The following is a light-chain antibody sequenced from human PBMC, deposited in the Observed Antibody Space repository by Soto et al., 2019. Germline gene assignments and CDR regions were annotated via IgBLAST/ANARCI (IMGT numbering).Light chain of an antibody. CDR3: QTWGTGIQV. CDR1: SGHSNYA. J-gene: IGLJ2*01. V-gene: IGLV4-69*02. Sequence: QLVLTQSPSASASLGASVKLTCTLSSGHSNYAIAWHQQQPEKGPRYLMKLNSDGSHSKGDGIPDRFSGSSSGAERYLTVSSLQSADEADYYCQTWGTGIQVFGGGTKLTVL. CDR2: LNSDGSH.